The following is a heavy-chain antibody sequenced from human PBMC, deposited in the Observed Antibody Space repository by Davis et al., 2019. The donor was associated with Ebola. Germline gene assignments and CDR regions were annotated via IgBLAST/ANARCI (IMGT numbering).Heavy chain of an antibody. V-gene: IGHV3-48*01. CDR1: GFTFSAYS. D-gene: IGHD1-26*01. CDR3: AKVGGATSY. CDR2: ISDSSTTI. J-gene: IGHJ4*02. Sequence: GGSLRLSCAASGFTFSAYSMNWVRQAPGKGLEWVSYISDSSTTIYYADSVKGRFTISRDNAKNSLYLQMNSLRAEDTAVYYCAKVGGATSYWGQGTLVTVSS.